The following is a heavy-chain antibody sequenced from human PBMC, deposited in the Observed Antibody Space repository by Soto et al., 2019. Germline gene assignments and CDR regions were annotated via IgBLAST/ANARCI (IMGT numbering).Heavy chain of an antibody. J-gene: IGHJ4*02. CDR1: GFTFNNYA. Sequence: EVQLLESGGGLVQPGGSLRLSCAASGFTFNNYAMNWVRQAPGKGLEWVSAISGGGDTTSYADSVKGRFTVSRDGSKNTLYLQMSSLRAEDTALEYCAKGQGGSGSLTPRVDFWGQGTLVTVSS. CDR3: AKGQGGSGSLTPRVDF. CDR2: ISGGGDTT. V-gene: IGHV3-23*01. D-gene: IGHD3-10*01.